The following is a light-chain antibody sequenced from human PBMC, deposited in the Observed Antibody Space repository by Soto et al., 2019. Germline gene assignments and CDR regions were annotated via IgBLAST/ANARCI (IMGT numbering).Light chain of an antibody. CDR1: SSDVGGYNY. V-gene: IGLV2-14*01. J-gene: IGLJ1*01. Sequence: QSALTQPASVSASPGQSIALSCTGTSSDVGGYNYVSWYQQHPGKAPKLMIYDVSYRPSGVSNRFSGSKSGNTASLTISGLQAEDEADYYCSSYTSSTTYFFGTGTKVTVL. CDR2: DVS. CDR3: SSYTSSTTYF.